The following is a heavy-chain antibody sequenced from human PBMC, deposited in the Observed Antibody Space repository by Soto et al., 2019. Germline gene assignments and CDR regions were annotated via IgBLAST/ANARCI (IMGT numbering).Heavy chain of an antibody. Sequence: QVQLVESGGGVVQPWRSLRLSCAASGSTFSNNAMDWVRKAPGKGLEWVAVISYDGSNKYIAESVKGRFTIARDNSKNTLFLQMNSLRAEDTAVYYCARGTTTSAFSAMDVWGQGTTVTVSS. CDR1: GSTFSNNA. D-gene: IGHD1-1*01. CDR2: ISYDGSNK. CDR3: ARGTTTSAFSAMDV. J-gene: IGHJ6*02. V-gene: IGHV3-30-3*01.